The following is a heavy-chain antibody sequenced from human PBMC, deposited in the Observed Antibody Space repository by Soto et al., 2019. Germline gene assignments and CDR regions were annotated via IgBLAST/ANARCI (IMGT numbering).Heavy chain of an antibody. CDR1: GGSISSGGCY. CDR3: ARAKITPGYYYSGMDV. J-gene: IGHJ6*02. Sequence: SXTLSLTCTVSGGSISSGGCYWNWIRQQPGKALEWIGYISHSGSTYYNPSLKSRITISVDTSKNQFSLKLSSVTAADTAVYYCARAKITPGYYYSGMDVWGQGTTVTVSS. V-gene: IGHV4-31*03. D-gene: IGHD1-20*01. CDR2: ISHSGST.